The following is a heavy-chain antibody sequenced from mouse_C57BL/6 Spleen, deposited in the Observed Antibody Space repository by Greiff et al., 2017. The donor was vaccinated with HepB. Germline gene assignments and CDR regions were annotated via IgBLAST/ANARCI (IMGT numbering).Heavy chain of an antibody. CDR3: ARDHYYGSSRSAMDY. J-gene: IGHJ4*01. D-gene: IGHD1-1*01. V-gene: IGHV1-69*01. Sequence: VQLQQPGAELVMPGASVKLSCKASGYTFTSYWMHWVKQRPGQGLEWIGEIDPSDSYTNYNQKFQGKSTLTVDKSSSTAYMQLSSLTSEDSAVYYCARDHYYGSSRSAMDYWGQGTSVTVSS. CDR2: IDPSDSYT. CDR1: GYTFTSYW.